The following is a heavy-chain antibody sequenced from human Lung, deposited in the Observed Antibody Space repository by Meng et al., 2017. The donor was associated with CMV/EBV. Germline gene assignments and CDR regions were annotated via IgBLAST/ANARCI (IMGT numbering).Heavy chain of an antibody. CDR1: GGSISSSNW. CDR3: ARDGAAGPANYYYYYGMDV. Sequence: GSXRLSCAVSGGSISSSNWWSWVRQPPGKGLEWIGEIYHSGSTNYNPSLKSRVTISVDKSKNQFSLKLSSVTAADTAVYYCARDGAAGPANYYYYYGMDVWXQGTXVTVSS. CDR2: IYHSGST. J-gene: IGHJ6*02. D-gene: IGHD6-13*01. V-gene: IGHV4-4*02.